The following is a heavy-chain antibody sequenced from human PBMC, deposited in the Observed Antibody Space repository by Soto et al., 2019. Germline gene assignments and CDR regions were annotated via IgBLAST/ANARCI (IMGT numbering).Heavy chain of an antibody. CDR3: ARWRYLNDYGEYVFDY. D-gene: IGHD4-17*01. V-gene: IGHV4-59*08. CDR2: IYYSGST. Sequence: SETLSLTCTVSGGSISSYYWSWIRQPPGKGLEWIGYIYYSGSTNYNPSLKSRVTISVDTSKNQFSLKLSSVTAADTAVYYCARWRYLNDYGEYVFDYWGQGTLVTVSS. CDR1: GGSISSYY. J-gene: IGHJ4*02.